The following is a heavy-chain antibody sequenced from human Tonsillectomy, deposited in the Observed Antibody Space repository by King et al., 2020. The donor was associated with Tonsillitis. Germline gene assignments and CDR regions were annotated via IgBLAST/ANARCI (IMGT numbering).Heavy chain of an antibody. V-gene: IGHV3-21*01. J-gene: IGHJ2*01. D-gene: IGHD2-2*01. CDR1: GFTFSSYS. Sequence: VQLVESGGGLVKPGGSLRLSCAASGFTFSSYSMNWVRQAPGKGLEWVSSISSSSSYIYYADSVKGRFTISRDNAKNSLYLQMNSLRAEDTAVYYCARDRSSTSYPLRYFDLWGRGTLVTVSS. CDR2: ISSSSSYI. CDR3: ARDRSSTSYPLRYFDL.